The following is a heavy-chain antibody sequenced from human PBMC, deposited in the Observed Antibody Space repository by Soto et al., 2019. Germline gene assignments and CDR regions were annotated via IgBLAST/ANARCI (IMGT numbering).Heavy chain of an antibody. CDR1: GYTFTSYY. CDR3: ARDLLYDFWSGPLVNYFDY. Sequence: ASVKVSCKASGYTFTSYYMHWVRQAPGQGLEWMGIINPSGGSTSYAQKFQGRVTMTRDTSTGTVYMELSSLRSEDTAVYYCARDLLYDFWSGPLVNYFDYRGPVTLLTVSS. J-gene: IGHJ4*02. D-gene: IGHD3-3*01. CDR2: INPSGGST. V-gene: IGHV1-46*01.